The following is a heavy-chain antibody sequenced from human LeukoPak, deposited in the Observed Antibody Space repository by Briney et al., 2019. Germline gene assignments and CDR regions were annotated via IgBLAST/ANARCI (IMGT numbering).Heavy chain of an antibody. D-gene: IGHD7-27*01. J-gene: IGHJ4*02. CDR3: TLANWGSPIDY. CDR2: ISSSGSTI. V-gene: IGHV3-48*03. CDR1: GFIFSSFG. Sequence: GGSLRLSCPASGFIFSSFGMNWVRQAPGKGLEWLSYISSSGSTIFYADSVKGRFTISRDNAKKSLYLQMNSLRAEDTAVYYCTLANWGSPIDYWGQGTLVTVSS.